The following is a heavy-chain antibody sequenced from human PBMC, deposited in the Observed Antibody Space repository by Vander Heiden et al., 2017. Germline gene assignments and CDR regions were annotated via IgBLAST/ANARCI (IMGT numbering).Heavy chain of an antibody. D-gene: IGHD2-2*01. CDR2: ISGSGGST. J-gene: IGHJ4*02. Sequence: VPLLESGGGLVQPGGSLSPACAASGLTFSSYAMSWVRQAPGKGLEWVSAISGSGGSTYYADSVKGRFTISRDNSKNTLYLQMNSLRAEDTAVYYCAKVRCSSTSCYWGYYFDYWGQGTLVTVSS. V-gene: IGHV3-23*01. CDR1: GLTFSSYA. CDR3: AKVRCSSTSCYWGYYFDY.